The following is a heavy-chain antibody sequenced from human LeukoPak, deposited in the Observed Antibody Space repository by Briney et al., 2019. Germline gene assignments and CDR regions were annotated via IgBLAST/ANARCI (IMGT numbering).Heavy chain of an antibody. J-gene: IGHJ4*02. CDR3: AFGSRIAVAQLDY. Sequence: SVKVSCKASGGTFSSYAISWVRQAPGQGLEWMGGIIPIFGTTNYAQKFQGRVTITTDESTSTAYMEVSSLRSEDTAVYYCAFGSRIAVAQLDYWGQGTLVTVSS. V-gene: IGHV1-69*05. CDR2: IIPIFGTT. CDR1: GGTFSSYA. D-gene: IGHD6-19*01.